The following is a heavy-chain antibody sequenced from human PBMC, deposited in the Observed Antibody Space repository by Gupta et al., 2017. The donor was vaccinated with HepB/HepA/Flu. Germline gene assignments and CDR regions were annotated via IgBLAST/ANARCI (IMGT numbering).Heavy chain of an antibody. D-gene: IGHD3-10*01. CDR2: ISTSGSTI. J-gene: IGHJ4*02. CDR3: ARGPTGPLDY. V-gene: IGHV3-48*03. CDR1: GFTFSSYE. Sequence: EVQLVESGGGLVQPGGSLRLSCAASGFTFSSYEMNWVRQAPGKGLEWVSYISTSGSTIYYADSVKGRFTISRDNAKNSMYLQMNSLEAEDTGVYYCARGPTGPLDYWGQGTLVTVSS.